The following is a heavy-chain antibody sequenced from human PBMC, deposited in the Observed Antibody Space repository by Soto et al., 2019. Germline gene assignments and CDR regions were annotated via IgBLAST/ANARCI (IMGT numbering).Heavy chain of an antibody. J-gene: IGHJ6*02. CDR2: ISYDGSNK. V-gene: IGHV3-30-3*01. CDR1: GFTLSSYA. D-gene: IGHD3-10*01. Sequence: GGSLRLSCAASGFTLSSYAMHWVRQAPCKGLEWVAVISYDGSNKYYADSVKGRFTISRDNSKNTLYLQMNSLRAEDTAVYYCAKLIRGLRGVHYYYGMDVWGQGTTVTVSS. CDR3: AKLIRGLRGVHYYYGMDV.